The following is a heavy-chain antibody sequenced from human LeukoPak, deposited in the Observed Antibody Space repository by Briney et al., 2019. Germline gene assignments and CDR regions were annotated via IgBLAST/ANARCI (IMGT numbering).Heavy chain of an antibody. V-gene: IGHV4-34*01. CDR1: GGSFSGYY. CDR2: INHSGST. CDR3: ARLPPPNYYDSSGYDYNWFDP. D-gene: IGHD3-22*01. J-gene: IGHJ5*02. Sequence: SETLSLTCAVYGGSFSGYYWGWIRQPPGKGLEWIGEINHSGSTNYNPSLKSRVTISVDTSKNQFSLKLSSVTAADTAVYYCARLPPPNYYDSSGYDYNWFDPWGQGTLVTVSS.